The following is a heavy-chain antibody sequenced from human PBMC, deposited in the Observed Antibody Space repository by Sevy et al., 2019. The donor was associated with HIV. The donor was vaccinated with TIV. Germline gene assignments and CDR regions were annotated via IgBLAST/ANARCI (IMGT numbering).Heavy chain of an antibody. D-gene: IGHD3-22*01. CDR1: GFTFSDYY. Sequence: GGSLRPSSAASGFTFSDYYMSWIRQAPGKGLEWVSYISRSGSTINYADSVKGRFTISRDNAKNSLYLQINSLRAEDTAVYYCARENTMIEEPGWFDPWGQGTLVTVSS. CDR2: ISRSGSTI. V-gene: IGHV3-11*01. CDR3: ARENTMIEEPGWFDP. J-gene: IGHJ5*02.